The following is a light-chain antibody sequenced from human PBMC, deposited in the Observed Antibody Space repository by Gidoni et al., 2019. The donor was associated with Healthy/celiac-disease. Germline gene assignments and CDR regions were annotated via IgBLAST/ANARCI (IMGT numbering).Light chain of an antibody. V-gene: IGLV2-14*03. CDR1: SSDVGGYNY. CDR3: SSYTSSSTRVV. Sequence: QSALTQPASVSGSPGQSIPLSCTGTSSDVGGYNYVSWYQQHPGKAPKLMIYDVSNRPSGVSNRFSGSKSGNTASLTISGLQAEDEADYYCSSYTSSSTRVVFGGGTKLXVX. CDR2: DVS. J-gene: IGLJ2*01.